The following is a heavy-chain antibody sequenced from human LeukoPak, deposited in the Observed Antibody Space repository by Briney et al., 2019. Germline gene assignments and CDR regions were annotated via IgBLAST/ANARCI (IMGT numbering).Heavy chain of an antibody. Sequence: SCSYAISWVRQAPGQGLEWMGGIIPIFGTANYAQKFQGRVTITADESTSTAYMELRSLRSDDTAVYYCARDSAAGFYYYYMDVWGKGTTVTISS. D-gene: IGHD6-13*01. CDR2: IIPIFGTA. V-gene: IGHV1-69*01. CDR3: ARDSAAGFYYYYMDV. J-gene: IGHJ6*03. CDR1: SCSYA.